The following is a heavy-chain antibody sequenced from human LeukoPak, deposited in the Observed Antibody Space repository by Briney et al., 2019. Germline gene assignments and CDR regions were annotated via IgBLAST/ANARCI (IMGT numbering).Heavy chain of an antibody. V-gene: IGHV4-59*08. CDR1: GGSISSYY. D-gene: IGHD3-10*01. Sequence: SETLSLTCTVSGGSISSYYWSWIRQPPGKGLEWIGYIYYSGSTNYNPSLKSRVTISVDTPKNQFSLKLSSVTAADTAVYYCARSYYYDAFDIWGQGTMVTVSS. CDR3: ARSYYYDAFDI. CDR2: IYYSGST. J-gene: IGHJ3*02.